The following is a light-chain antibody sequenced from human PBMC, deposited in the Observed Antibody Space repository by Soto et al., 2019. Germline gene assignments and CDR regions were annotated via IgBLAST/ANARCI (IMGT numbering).Light chain of an antibody. J-gene: IGLJ2*01. Sequence: QAVVTQEPSLTVSPGGTVTLTCGSSTGAVTSDHCPYWVQQRPGQAPRTLIYHTSNKLSWTPARFSGSLLGGKAALTLSGAQPEDEAEYCCLLSYAGGRVVFGGGTKLTVL. CDR2: HTS. CDR3: LLSYAGGRVV. V-gene: IGLV7-46*01. CDR1: TGAVTSDHC.